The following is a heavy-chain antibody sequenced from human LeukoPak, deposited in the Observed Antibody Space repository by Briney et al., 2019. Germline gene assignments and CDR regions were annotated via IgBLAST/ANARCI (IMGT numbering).Heavy chain of an antibody. CDR1: GFTFTTHW. D-gene: IGHD1-26*01. V-gene: IGHV3-74*01. CDR2: IKPDGSDT. CDR3: ARDPTYYLRYGYFDS. Sequence: GGCLRLSCGASGFTFTTHWIHWVRQAPGKGLVWVSRIKPDGSDTNYADSVEGRFTISRDNAKNTVYLQMNSLRAEDTAVYYCARDPTYYLRYGYFDSWGQGTLVTVSS. J-gene: IGHJ4*02.